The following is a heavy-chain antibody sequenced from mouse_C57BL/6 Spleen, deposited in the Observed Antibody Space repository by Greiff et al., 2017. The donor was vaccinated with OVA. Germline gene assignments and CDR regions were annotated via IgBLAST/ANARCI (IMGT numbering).Heavy chain of an antibody. CDR2: ISDGGSYT. CDR3: ARDEAQVPYFDY. CDR1: GFTFSSYA. D-gene: IGHD3-2*02. J-gene: IGHJ2*01. V-gene: IGHV5-4*01. Sequence: EVQGVESGGGLVKPGGSLKLSCAASGFTFSSYAMSWVRQTPDKRLEWVATISDGGSYTYYPDNVKGRFTISRDNAKNNLYLQMSHLKSEDTAMYYCARDEAQVPYFDYWGQGTTLTVSS.